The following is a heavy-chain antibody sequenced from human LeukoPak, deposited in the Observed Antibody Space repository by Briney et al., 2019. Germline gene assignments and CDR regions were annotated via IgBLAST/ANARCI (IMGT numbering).Heavy chain of an antibody. V-gene: IGHV3-9*01. CDR1: GNYW. D-gene: IGHD2-2*01. Sequence: GGSLRLSCAASGNYWMHWVRQAPGKGLEWVSGISWSSGSIGYADSVKGRFTISRDNAKNSLYLQMNSLRAEDTALYYCAKDVGYDPDGMDVWGQGTTVTVSS. CDR2: ISWSSGSI. CDR3: AKDVGYDPDGMDV. J-gene: IGHJ6*02.